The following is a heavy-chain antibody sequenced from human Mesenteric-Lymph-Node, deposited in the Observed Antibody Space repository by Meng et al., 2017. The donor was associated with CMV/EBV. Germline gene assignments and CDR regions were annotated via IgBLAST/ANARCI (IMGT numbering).Heavy chain of an antibody. J-gene: IGHJ6*02. V-gene: IGHV3-30*02. Sequence: GGSLRLSCAASGFTFSSYGMHWVRQAPGKGLERVAFIRYDGSNKYYADSVKGRFTISRDNSKNTLYLQMNSLRAEDTAVYYCAKGGVLTSGYYYGMDVWGQGTTVTVSS. D-gene: IGHD3-9*01. CDR2: IRYDGSNK. CDR1: GFTFSSYG. CDR3: AKGGVLTSGYYYGMDV.